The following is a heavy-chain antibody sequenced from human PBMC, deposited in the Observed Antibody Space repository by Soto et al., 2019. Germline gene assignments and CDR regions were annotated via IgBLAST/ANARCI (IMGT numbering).Heavy chain of an antibody. CDR2: IDPSDSYT. D-gene: IGHD6-13*01. CDR3: ARRSIAAAGADGMDV. CDR1: GYSFTSYW. J-gene: IGHJ6*02. V-gene: IGHV5-10-1*01. Sequence: GESLKISCKGSGYSFTSYWISWVHQMPGKGLEWMGRIDPSDSYTNYSPSFQGHVTISADKSISTAYLQWSSLKASDTAMYYCARRSIAAAGADGMDVWGQGTTVTVSS.